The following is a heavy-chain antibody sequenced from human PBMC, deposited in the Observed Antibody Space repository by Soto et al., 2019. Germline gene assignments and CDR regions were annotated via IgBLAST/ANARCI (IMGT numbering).Heavy chain of an antibody. CDR1: GGTLSDHG. D-gene: IGHD3-10*01. CDR2: TIPVFDTA. V-gene: IGHV1-69*06. CDR3: ARGVYGSGNYYTGPSAFDI. Sequence: QVQLEQSGAEVKKPGSSVKVSCKASGGTLSDHGVSWLRQAPGQGLEWVGGTIPVFDTAKYAQQFQGRVTIAADKSTNIAYMELSSLRSDDTAFYYCARGVYGSGNYYTGPSAFDICGQGTMVIVSS. J-gene: IGHJ3*02.